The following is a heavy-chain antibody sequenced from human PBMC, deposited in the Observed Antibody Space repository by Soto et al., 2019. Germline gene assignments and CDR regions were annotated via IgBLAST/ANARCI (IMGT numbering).Heavy chain of an antibody. CDR3: ARDPGYCTNGVCPIFDF. J-gene: IGHJ4*02. CDR2: FYHSGTT. D-gene: IGHD2-8*01. CDR1: GDSIKNYF. Sequence: SETLSLTCTVSGDSIKNYFWSWVRQPPGKGQEWIGHFYHSGTTNYSPALKSRVTISIDQSKNQFSLRLNSVTAADTAVYFCARDPGYCTNGVCPIFDFWGQG. V-gene: IGHV4-59*01.